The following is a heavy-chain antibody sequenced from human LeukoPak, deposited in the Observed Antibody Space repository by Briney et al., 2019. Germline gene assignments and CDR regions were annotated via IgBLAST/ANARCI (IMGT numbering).Heavy chain of an antibody. D-gene: IGHD1-26*01. CDR3: ARDPDPFSGSYLEDAFDI. CDR1: GYSFTSYY. CDR2: SNPSGGST. V-gene: IGHV1-46*01. J-gene: IGHJ3*02. Sequence: ASVKVSCKASGYSFTSYYMDWVRQAPGQWLEWMGVSNPSGGSTSYAQKFQGRVTMTRDTSTSTVYMELSSLRSEDTAVYYCARDPDPFSGSYLEDAFDIWGQGTMVTVSS.